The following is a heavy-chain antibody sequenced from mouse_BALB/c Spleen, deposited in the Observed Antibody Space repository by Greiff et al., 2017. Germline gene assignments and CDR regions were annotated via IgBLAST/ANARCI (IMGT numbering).Heavy chain of an antibody. CDR2: IDPETGGT. J-gene: IGHJ3*01. V-gene: IGHV1-15*01. Sequence: QVQLKESGAELVRPGASVTLSCKASGYTFTDYEMHWVKQTPVHGLEWIGAIDPETGGTAYNQKFKGKATLTADKSSSTAYMELRSLTSEDSAVYYCTRSTYEAYWGQGTLVTVSA. CDR3: TRSTYEAY. CDR1: GYTFTDYE. D-gene: IGHD2-3*01.